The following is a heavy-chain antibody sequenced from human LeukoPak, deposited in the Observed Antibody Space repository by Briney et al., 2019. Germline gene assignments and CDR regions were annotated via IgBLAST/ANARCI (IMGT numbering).Heavy chain of an antibody. CDR3: ARVSESSSFDY. CDR1: GFTSSDYY. V-gene: IGHV3-11*01. CDR2: ISSSGSTI. J-gene: IGHJ4*02. D-gene: IGHD6-6*01. Sequence: GGSLRLCCAASGFTSSDYYMSWIRQAPGKGLEWVSYISSSGSTIYYADSVKGRFTISRDNAKNSLYLQMNSLRAEDAAVYYCARVSESSSFDYWGQGTLVTVSS.